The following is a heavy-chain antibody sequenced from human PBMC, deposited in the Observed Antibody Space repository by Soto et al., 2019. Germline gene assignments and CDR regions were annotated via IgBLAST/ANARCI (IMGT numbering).Heavy chain of an antibody. CDR3: ARGGLITGTGVGWFDP. J-gene: IGHJ5*02. Sequence: QLQLQESGSGLVMPSQTLSLTCAVSGGSISSAGYSWSWIRQSPGKGLEWIGYIFHSGTTYYNPSLKSRVTISVDRSKNQFSLKLSSVTAADTAVYYCARGGLITGTGVGWFDPWGQGTLVTGSS. CDR2: IFHSGTT. D-gene: IGHD1-7*01. CDR1: GGSISSAGYS. V-gene: IGHV4-30-2*06.